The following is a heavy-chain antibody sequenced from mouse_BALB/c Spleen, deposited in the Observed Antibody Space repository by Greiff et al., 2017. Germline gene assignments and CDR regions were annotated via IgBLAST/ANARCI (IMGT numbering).Heavy chain of an antibody. CDR3: AIHGNYVYYFDY. Sequence: DVQLQESGPGLVKPSQSLSLTCTVTGYSITSDYAWNWIRQFPGNKLEWMGYISYSGSTSYNPSLKSRISITRDTSKNQFFLQLNSVTTEDTATYYCAIHGNYVYYFDYWGQGTTLTVSS. D-gene: IGHD2-1*01. V-gene: IGHV3-2*02. CDR2: ISYSGST. CDR1: GYSITSDYA. J-gene: IGHJ2*01.